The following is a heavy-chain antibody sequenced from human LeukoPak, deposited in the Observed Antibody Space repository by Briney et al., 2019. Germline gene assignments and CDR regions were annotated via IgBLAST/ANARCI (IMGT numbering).Heavy chain of an antibody. Sequence: PGGSLRLSCAASGFTFSNFWMTWVRQAPGKGLEWVANINQDGSDKYYVESVRGRFTISRDNAENSFYLQMNALRGEDTAMYFCARLYTSGWDDAFDIWGQGTMVTVSS. CDR3: ARLYTSGWDDAFDI. J-gene: IGHJ3*02. CDR1: GFTFSNFW. D-gene: IGHD6-19*01. V-gene: IGHV3-7*01. CDR2: INQDGSDK.